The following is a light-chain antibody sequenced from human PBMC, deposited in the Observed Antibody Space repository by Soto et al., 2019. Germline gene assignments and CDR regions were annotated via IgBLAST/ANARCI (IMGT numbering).Light chain of an antibody. Sequence: DIPMTQSPSTLSASVGDRVTITCRASQTLNDWLAWYQHKPGQGPKPLIYATSKLETGVPPRFSGSGSGTEFTLTINGLQPDDSATYSCQQYKYYWTFGQGTKVEVK. J-gene: IGKJ1*01. CDR3: QQYKYYWT. CDR2: ATS. CDR1: QTLNDW. V-gene: IGKV1-5*03.